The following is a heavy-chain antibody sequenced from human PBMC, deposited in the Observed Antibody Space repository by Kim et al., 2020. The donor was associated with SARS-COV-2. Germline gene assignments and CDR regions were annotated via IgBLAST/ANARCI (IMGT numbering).Heavy chain of an antibody. Sequence: GGSLRLSCAASGFTFDDYAMHWVRQAPGKGLEWVSGISWNSGTICYADSVKGRFTISRDNAKNSLYLQMNSLRTEDTALYYCAKSKITIFPGVFYGMDVWGQGATGTVSS. CDR1: GFTFDDYA. V-gene: IGHV3-9*01. J-gene: IGHJ6*02. D-gene: IGHD3-10*01. CDR3: AKSKITIFPGVFYGMDV. CDR2: ISWNSGTI.